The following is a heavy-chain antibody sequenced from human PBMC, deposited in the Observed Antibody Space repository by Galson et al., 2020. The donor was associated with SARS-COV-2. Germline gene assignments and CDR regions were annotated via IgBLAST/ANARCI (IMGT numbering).Heavy chain of an antibody. CDR2: FDPEDGET. V-gene: IGHV1-24*01. CDR3: ATAPVVHCTNGVCDPYRPNWVDP. Sequence: ASVKVSCKVSGYTLTELSMHWVRQAPGKGLEWMGGFDPEDGETIYAQKFQGRVTMTEDTSTDTAYMELSSLRSEDTAVYYCATAPVVHCTNGVCDPYRPNWVDPWGQGTRVTVS. CDR1: GYTLTELS. D-gene: IGHD2-8*01. J-gene: IGHJ5*02.